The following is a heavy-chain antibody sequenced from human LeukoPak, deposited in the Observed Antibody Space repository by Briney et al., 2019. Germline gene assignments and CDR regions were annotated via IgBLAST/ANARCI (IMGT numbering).Heavy chain of an antibody. D-gene: IGHD3-9*01. CDR2: ISAYNGNT. J-gene: IGHJ6*04. CDR1: GYTFTSYG. V-gene: IGHV1-18*04. Sequence: GASVKVSCKASGYTFTSYGISWVRQAPGQGLEWMGWISAYNGNTNYAQKLQGRVTMTTDTSTSTAYMELRSLRSDDTAVYYCARDLYGRSTDYSPMDVWGKGTTVTVSS. CDR3: ARDLYGRSTDYSPMDV.